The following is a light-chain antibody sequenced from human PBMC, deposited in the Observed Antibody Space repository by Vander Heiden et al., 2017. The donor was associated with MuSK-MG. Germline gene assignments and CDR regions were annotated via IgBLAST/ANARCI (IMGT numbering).Light chain of an antibody. Sequence: ETVLTQSPATLSLSPGQGSTLSCRASQNVDIYMAWYQQKPGQPPRLLIYDGSKRAAGIPVRFSGSGSGTDFTLTISSGEPEDFATYYCQQHRNWPPLTFGGGTKVQMK. CDR2: DGS. J-gene: IGKJ4*01. CDR3: QQHRNWPPLT. V-gene: IGKV3-11*01. CDR1: QNVDIY.